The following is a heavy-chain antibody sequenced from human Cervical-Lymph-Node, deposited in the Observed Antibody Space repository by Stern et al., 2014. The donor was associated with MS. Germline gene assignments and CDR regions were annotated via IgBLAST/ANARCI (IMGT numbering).Heavy chain of an antibody. CDR1: GFSLSTSGLG. D-gene: IGHD5-18*01. CDR2: LYGDDEK. J-gene: IGHJ4*02. V-gene: IGHV2-5*02. Sequence: ESGPTLVKPTQTLTLTCTFSGFSLSTSGLGVAWIRQPPGQALEWLALLYGDDEKRYTPSLKSRLTVTKATSSNQVVLTMTNMDPVDTATYYCAHVGFSRGYIFGVFDYWGQGSLVTVSS. CDR3: AHVGFSRGYIFGVFDY.